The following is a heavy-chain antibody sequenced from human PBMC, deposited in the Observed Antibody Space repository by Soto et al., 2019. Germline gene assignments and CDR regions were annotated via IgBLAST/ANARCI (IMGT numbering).Heavy chain of an antibody. CDR3: ARGGVAGTYYYGMDV. J-gene: IGHJ6*02. CDR2: INHSGST. CDR1: GGSFSGYY. Sequence: QVQLQQWGAGLLKPSETLSLTCAVYGGSFSGYYWSWIRQPPGKGLEWIGEINHSGSTNYNPSLKSRVTISVDTSKNQFSLKLSSVTAADTAVYYCARGGVAGTYYYGMDVWSQGTTVTVSS. V-gene: IGHV4-34*01. D-gene: IGHD6-19*01.